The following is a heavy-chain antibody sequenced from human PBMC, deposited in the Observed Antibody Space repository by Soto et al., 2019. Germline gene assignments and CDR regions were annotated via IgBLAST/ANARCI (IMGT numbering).Heavy chain of an antibody. CDR2: ISGSGGST. CDR1: GFTFSSYA. CDR3: AKDQAYQLLPILYYYYMDV. Sequence: EVQLLESGGGLVQPGGSLRLSCAASGFTFSSYAMSWVRQAPGKGLEWVSAISGSGGSTYYADSVKGRFTISRDNSKNTLYLQMNSLRAEDTAVYYCAKDQAYQLLPILYYYYMDVWGNGTTVTVSS. V-gene: IGHV3-23*01. D-gene: IGHD2-2*01. J-gene: IGHJ6*03.